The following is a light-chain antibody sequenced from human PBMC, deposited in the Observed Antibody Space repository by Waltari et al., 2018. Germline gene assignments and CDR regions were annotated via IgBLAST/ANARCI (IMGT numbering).Light chain of an antibody. CDR2: GAS. CDR1: QSLGTF. CDR3: QQYKSYPLT. V-gene: IGKV1-5*03. J-gene: IGKJ4*01. Sequence: DIQMTQSPSTLSASVGDRVTISCRASQSLGTFLAWYQQKPGKPPKLLIHGASTLHIGVPSRFSSSGSGTECPLTISSLQPADFATYYCQQYKSYPLTFGGGTRVEIK.